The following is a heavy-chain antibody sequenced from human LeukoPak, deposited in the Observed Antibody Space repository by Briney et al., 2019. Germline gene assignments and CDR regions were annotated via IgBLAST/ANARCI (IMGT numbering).Heavy chain of an antibody. CDR2: ISSSSSYI. D-gene: IGHD4-17*01. Sequence: GGSLRLSCAASGFTFSSYSMNWVRQAPGKGLEWVSSISSSSSYIYYADSVKGRFTISRDNAKNSLYLQMNSLRAEDTAVYYCARGPSPFGHLYGDYADYWGQGTLVTVSS. CDR3: ARGPSPFGHLYGDYADY. CDR1: GFTFSSYS. V-gene: IGHV3-21*01. J-gene: IGHJ4*02.